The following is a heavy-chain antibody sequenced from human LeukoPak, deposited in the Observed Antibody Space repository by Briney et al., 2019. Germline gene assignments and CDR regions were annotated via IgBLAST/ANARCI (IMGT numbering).Heavy chain of an antibody. J-gene: IGHJ6*02. V-gene: IGHV3-43*02. CDR1: GFIFNDYV. Sequence: GGSLRLSCAASGFIFNDYVMYWVRQAPGKGLEWVSLISGDGGSTYFTDSVKGRFTISRDNRKNSLYLQMNSLRTEDTALYYCAKTMGYSSGWYEFGGMDVWGQGTTVTVSS. CDR2: ISGDGGST. D-gene: IGHD6-19*01. CDR3: AKTMGYSSGWYEFGGMDV.